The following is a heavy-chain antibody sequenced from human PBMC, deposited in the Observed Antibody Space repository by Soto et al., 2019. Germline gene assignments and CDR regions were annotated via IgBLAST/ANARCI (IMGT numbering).Heavy chain of an antibody. J-gene: IGHJ6*02. Sequence: QPGGSLRLSCAASGFTFNKYGMSWVRQAPGKGLEWVSSISGSGANTYYADSVKGRFTISRDNSKNTLYLEMNSLRAADTALYYCTKTYVQTDTANLSGMDVWGQGTTVTVSS. D-gene: IGHD5-18*01. CDR3: TKTYVQTDTANLSGMDV. CDR1: GFTFNKYG. CDR2: ISGSGANT. V-gene: IGHV3-23*01.